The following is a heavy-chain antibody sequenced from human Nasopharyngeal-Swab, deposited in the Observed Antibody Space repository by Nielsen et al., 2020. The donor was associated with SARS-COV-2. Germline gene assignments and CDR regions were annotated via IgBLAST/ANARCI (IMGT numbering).Heavy chain of an antibody. Sequence: ASVKVSCKASGYTFTSYYMHWVRQAPGQGLEWMGIINPSGGSTRYAQKFQGRVTMTRDTSTSTVYMELSSLRSEDTAVYYCASENVDPYYMDVWGKGTTVTVSS. CDR2: INPSGGST. CDR1: GYTFTSYY. CDR3: ASENVDPYYMDV. J-gene: IGHJ6*03. V-gene: IGHV1-46*01. D-gene: IGHD5-12*01.